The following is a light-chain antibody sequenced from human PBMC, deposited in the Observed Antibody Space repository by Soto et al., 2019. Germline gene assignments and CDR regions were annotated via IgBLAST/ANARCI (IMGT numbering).Light chain of an antibody. CDR3: SSYAGGNNHV. Sequence: QSALTQPPSASGSPGQSVTISCTGTSGDVGGYNYVSWYQQHPGKAPKLMIYEVSQRPSGVPDRFSGSKSGNTASLTVSGLQAEDEADYYCSSYAGGNNHVFGTGTKLTVL. V-gene: IGLV2-8*01. CDR2: EVS. J-gene: IGLJ1*01. CDR1: SGDVGGYNY.